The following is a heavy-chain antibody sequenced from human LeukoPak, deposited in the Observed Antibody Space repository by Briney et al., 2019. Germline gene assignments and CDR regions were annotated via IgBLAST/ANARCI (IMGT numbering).Heavy chain of an antibody. CDR2: IYHSGNT. V-gene: IGHV4-38-2*01. J-gene: IGHJ3*02. D-gene: IGHD2-2*01. Sequence: SETLSLTCRVSDYYINNGYYWGWIRQPPGKGLEWIGSIYHSGNTYYNPSLKSRVTISVDTSKNQFSLKLSSVTAADTAVYYCATRYCSSTSCLDAFDIWGQGTMVTVSS. CDR3: ATRYCSSTSCLDAFDI. CDR1: DYYINNGYY.